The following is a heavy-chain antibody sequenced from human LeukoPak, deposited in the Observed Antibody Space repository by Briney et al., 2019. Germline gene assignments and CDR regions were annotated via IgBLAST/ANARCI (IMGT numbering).Heavy chain of an antibody. Sequence: PGGSHTLSWAASGFTFSNYWMSWVRQAPGKGLEWVANIKQDGSETYYVDSVKRRFTISRDNAKNSLYLQMNSLRAEDTAVYYCARGYGYDPFFDYWGQGTLVSVSS. D-gene: IGHD5-12*01. CDR2: IKQDGSET. V-gene: IGHV3-7*04. CDR3: ARGYGYDPFFDY. CDR1: GFTFSNYW. J-gene: IGHJ4*02.